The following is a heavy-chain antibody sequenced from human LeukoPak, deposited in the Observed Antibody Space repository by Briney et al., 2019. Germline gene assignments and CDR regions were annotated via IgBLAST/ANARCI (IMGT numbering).Heavy chain of an antibody. Sequence: GASVKLSCKAAEGTFTRSAIIRLTQAPGLRRGWWGGIITILVTANYAQKFQGRVTITEDKSTRTDYMELRSLRSEDTAVYCCARCSIIAAAGPYYFHYWGQGTLVTVSS. D-gene: IGHD6-13*01. CDR2: IITILVTA. J-gene: IGHJ4*02. CDR1: EGTFTRSA. CDR3: ARCSIIAAAGPYYFHY. V-gene: IGHV1-69*06.